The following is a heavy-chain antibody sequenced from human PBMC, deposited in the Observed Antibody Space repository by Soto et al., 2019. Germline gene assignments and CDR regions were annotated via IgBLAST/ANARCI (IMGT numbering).Heavy chain of an antibody. V-gene: IGHV3-30*18. CDR1: GFTFSSYG. CDR3: AKVGYSDAYYYGLDV. J-gene: IGHJ6*02. D-gene: IGHD3-22*01. CDR2: ISYDGSNK. Sequence: GVSLRLSCAASGFTFSSYGMHWVRQAPGKGLEWVAVISYDGSNKYYADSVKGRFTISRDNSKNTLYLQMNSLRAEDTAVYYCAKVGYSDAYYYGLDVSCQGTSVTVS.